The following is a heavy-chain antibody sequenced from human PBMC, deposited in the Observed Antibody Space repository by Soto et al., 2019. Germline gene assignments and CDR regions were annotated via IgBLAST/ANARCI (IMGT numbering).Heavy chain of an antibody. Sequence: PSETLSLTCTVSGGSISSGGYYWSWIRQHPGKGLEWIGYIFYSGSTYYNPSLKSRVTISVDTSKNQFSLKLSSVTAADTAVYYCARSRHITMIVVVPFDYWGQGTLVTVS. CDR1: GGSISSGGYY. D-gene: IGHD3-22*01. CDR3: ARSRHITMIVVVPFDY. CDR2: IFYSGST. J-gene: IGHJ4*02. V-gene: IGHV4-31*03.